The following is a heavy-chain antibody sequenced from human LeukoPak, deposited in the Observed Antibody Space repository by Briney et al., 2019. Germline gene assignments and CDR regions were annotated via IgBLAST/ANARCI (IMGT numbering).Heavy chain of an antibody. D-gene: IGHD3/OR15-3a*01. CDR2: IYYSGST. Sequence: SETLSLTCTVSGGSISSYYWSWIRQPPGKGLEWIGYIYYSGSTNYNPSLKSRVTISVDTSKNQFSLKLSSVTAADTAVYYCARGTGLPYYFDYWGQGTLVTVSS. V-gene: IGHV4-59*01. CDR3: ARGTGLPYYFDY. J-gene: IGHJ4*02. CDR1: GGSISSYY.